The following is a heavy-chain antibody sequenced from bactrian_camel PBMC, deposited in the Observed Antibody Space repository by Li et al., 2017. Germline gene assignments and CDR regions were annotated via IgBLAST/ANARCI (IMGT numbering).Heavy chain of an antibody. CDR3: AAGRAEGRWCPVEATFSNLFPY. V-gene: IGHV3S6*01. Sequence: HVQLVESGGGSVQAGGSLTLSCVASGATHMSSFCMAWFRQIPGNEREGVASIAQDGRATYADSLEGRFTISKDNAKDTLYLQMSSLKPEDTAMYYCAAGRAEGRWCPVEATFSNLFPYRGQGTQVTVS. J-gene: IGHJ4*01. D-gene: IGHD6*01. CDR2: IAQDGRAT. CDR1: GATHMSSFC.